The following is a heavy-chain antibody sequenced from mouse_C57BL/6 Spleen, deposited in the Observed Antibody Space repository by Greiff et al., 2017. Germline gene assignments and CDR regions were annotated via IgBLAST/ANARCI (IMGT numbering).Heavy chain of an antibody. CDR2: IYPGDGDT. V-gene: IGHV1-80*01. Sequence: LVESGAELVKPGASVKISCKASGYAFSSYWMNWVKQRPGKGLEWIGQIYPGDGDTNYNGKFKGKATLTADKSSSTAYMQLSSLTSEDSAVYFCAREDYGSSAWFAYWGQGTLVTVSA. D-gene: IGHD1-1*01. CDR3: AREDYGSSAWFAY. J-gene: IGHJ3*01. CDR1: GYAFSSYW.